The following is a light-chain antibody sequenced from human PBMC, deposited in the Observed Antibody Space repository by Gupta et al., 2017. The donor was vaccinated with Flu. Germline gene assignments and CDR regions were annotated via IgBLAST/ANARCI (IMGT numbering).Light chain of an antibody. J-gene: IGLJ1*01. V-gene: IGLV3-25*02. CDR1: ALSKKY. CDR3: QSADSSDTYV. CDR2: KDT. Sequence: SYELTQPPSVSVSPGQTARITCSGDALSKKYAYWYQQKPGQAPLLVIYKDTERPSGIPERFSGSSSGTTVTLSISGVQAEDEADYYCQSADSSDTYVFGTGTKVTVL.